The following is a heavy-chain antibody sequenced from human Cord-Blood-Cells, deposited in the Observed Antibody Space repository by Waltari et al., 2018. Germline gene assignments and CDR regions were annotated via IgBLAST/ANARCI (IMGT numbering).Heavy chain of an antibody. CDR1: GGSISSYY. J-gene: IGHJ4*02. Sequence: QVQLQESGPGLVKPSETLSLTCTVSGGSISSYYWSWIRQPPGKGLEWIGYIYYSGSTNCHPALKSRVTISLDTSKNQFSLRLSSVTAADTAVYYCARQGPSYGDYDYWGQGTLVTVSS. CDR3: ARQGPSYGDYDY. V-gene: IGHV4-59*01. CDR2: IYYSGST. D-gene: IGHD4-17*01.